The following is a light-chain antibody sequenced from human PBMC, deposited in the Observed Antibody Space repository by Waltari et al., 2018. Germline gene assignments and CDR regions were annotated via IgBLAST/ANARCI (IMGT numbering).Light chain of an antibody. J-gene: IGLJ2*01. V-gene: IGLV1-40*01. CDR3: QSYDNSLSDVV. CDR1: RSNIGANYD. CDR2: SNA. Sequence: QSVLTQPPSVSGAPGQRVTISCAGSRSNIGANYDVHWYQQHPGTAPKPPSYSNAYRPSGVPDRFSGSKSGTSASLAITGLQADDEAVYYCQSYDNSLSDVVFGGGTKVTVL.